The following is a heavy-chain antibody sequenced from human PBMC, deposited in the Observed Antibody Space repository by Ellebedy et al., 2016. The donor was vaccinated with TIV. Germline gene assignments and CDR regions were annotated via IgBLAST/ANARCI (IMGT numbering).Heavy chain of an antibody. Sequence: GGSLRLSCAASGFSFRSYWMSWVRQAPGKGLEWVANMRQDGNDKYYVDSVRGRFTISRDNTKSSLYLQMNSLRAEDTAVYFCATDGSYGDFRSPAHAFEAWGQGTMVSVSS. J-gene: IGHJ3*01. V-gene: IGHV3-7*01. CDR1: GFSFRSYW. D-gene: IGHD4-17*01. CDR2: MRQDGNDK. CDR3: ATDGSYGDFRSPAHAFEA.